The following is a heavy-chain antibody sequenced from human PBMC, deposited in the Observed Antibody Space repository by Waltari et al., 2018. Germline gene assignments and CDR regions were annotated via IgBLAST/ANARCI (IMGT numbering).Heavy chain of an antibody. CDR3: AGSTGWLLES. Sequence: VQLVDSGGGLVQPGGSLRLSCPASGFPFRTFWMRWVRLAPGKGPEWVAIIRQDGSEKLYVDSVKGRFTISRDNAKNSVYLQMNFLRAEDTAVYYCAGSTGWLLESWGQGTLVTVSS. CDR2: IRQDGSEK. D-gene: IGHD6-19*01. CDR1: GFPFRTFW. J-gene: IGHJ4*02. V-gene: IGHV3-7*01.